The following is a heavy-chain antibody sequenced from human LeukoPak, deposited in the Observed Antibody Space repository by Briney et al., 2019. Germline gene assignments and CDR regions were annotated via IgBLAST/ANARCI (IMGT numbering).Heavy chain of an antibody. V-gene: IGHV3-9*01. CDR3: AKDFVLRYFEGQGGFDS. CDR2: ISWNSGSI. J-gene: IGHJ4*02. CDR1: GFTFDDYA. D-gene: IGHD3-9*01. Sequence: GGSLRLSCAASGFTFDDYAMHWVRQAPGKGLEWVSGISWNSGSIGYADSVKGRFTISRDNAKNSLYLQMNSLRAEDTAFYYCAKDFVLRYFEGQGGFDSWGQGTLVTVSS.